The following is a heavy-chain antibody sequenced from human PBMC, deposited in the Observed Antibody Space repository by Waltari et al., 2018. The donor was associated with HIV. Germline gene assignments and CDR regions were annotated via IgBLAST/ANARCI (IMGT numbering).Heavy chain of an antibody. CDR1: GFTFTTSW. Sequence: EVQLVESGGGLVQQGGSLRLSCAASGFTFTTSWVPWVRPAPGKGLVWVSRINPDGTDTRYADSVKGRFTISRDNAKNTVYLQVNSLRGEDTSVYYCARGKDCGGGTCDGYHYYGMDVWGQGTTVTVSS. CDR3: ARGKDCGGGTCDGYHYYGMDV. J-gene: IGHJ6*02. V-gene: IGHV3-74*01. CDR2: INPDGTDT. D-gene: IGHD2-15*01.